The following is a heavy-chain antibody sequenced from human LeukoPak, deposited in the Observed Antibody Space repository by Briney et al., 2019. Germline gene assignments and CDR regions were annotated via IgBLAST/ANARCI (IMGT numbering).Heavy chain of an antibody. CDR2: INTDGSST. CDR1: GFTFSSYW. V-gene: IGHV3-74*01. J-gene: IGHJ3*02. D-gene: IGHD1-26*01. Sequence: PGGSLRLSCAASGFTFSSYWMHWVRQAPGKGLVWVSRINTDGSSTSYADSVKGRFTISRDNAKNTLYLQMNSLRAEDTAVYYCAREGAGIDAFDIWGQGTMVTVSS. CDR3: AREGAGIDAFDI.